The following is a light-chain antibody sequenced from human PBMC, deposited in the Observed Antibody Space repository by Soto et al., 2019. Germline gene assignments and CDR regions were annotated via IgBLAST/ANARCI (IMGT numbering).Light chain of an antibody. V-gene: IGKV4-1*01. CDR1: QSVLYSSNNKNY. CDR3: QQYYSTPDT. Sequence: DIVMTQSPDSLAVSLGERATINCKSSQSVLYSSNNKNYLAWYQQKPGQPPKLLIYWASTRESGVPDRFSGSGSGTDFTLTISSLQAEDVAVYYGQQYYSTPDTFGQGTKVEIK. J-gene: IGKJ1*01. CDR2: WAS.